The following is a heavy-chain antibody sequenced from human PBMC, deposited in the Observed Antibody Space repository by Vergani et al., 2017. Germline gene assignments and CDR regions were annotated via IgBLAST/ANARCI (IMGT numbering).Heavy chain of an antibody. Sequence: QVQLVQSGAVLKKPGASVKVSCKASGYTFSSYDINWVRQATGQGLEWMGWMNPNSGNTGYAQKFKGRVTMTRDTSISTAYMEVSSLRSEDTAIYYCAGVGSCSSASCCTVRLYSNFDPWGQGTLVTVSS. J-gene: IGHJ5*02. V-gene: IGHV1-8*01. CDR3: AGVGSCSSASCCTVRLYSNFDP. D-gene: IGHD2-2*01. CDR1: GYTFSSYD. CDR2: MNPNSGNT.